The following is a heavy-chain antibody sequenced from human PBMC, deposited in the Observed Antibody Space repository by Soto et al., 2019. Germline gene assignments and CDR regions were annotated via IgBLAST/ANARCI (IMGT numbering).Heavy chain of an antibody. Sequence: ASVKVSCKASGYTFTSYGISWVRQAPGQGLEWMGWISAYNGNTNYAQKLQGRVTMTTDTSTSTAYMELRSLRSDDTAVYYCARVGCISTSCYFGVCSNGVCYPDSFDIWGQGTRVTVSS. CDR1: GYTFTSYG. CDR2: ISAYNGNT. V-gene: IGHV1-18*01. D-gene: IGHD2-2*01. J-gene: IGHJ3*02. CDR3: ARVGCISTSCYFGVCSNGVCYPDSFDI.